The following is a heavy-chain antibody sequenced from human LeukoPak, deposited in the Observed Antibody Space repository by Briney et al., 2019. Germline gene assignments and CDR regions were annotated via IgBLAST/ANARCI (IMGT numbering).Heavy chain of an antibody. Sequence: GGSLRLSCVASGFSFANYPMIWVRQASGKGLEWVSSFTGRGGRTYVSDSVKGRFITSRDDSKKMIYLQMNSLRAEDTAIYYCAKSRFYHDSGGFYAADVWGPGTTVIVAS. CDR2: FTGRGGRT. D-gene: IGHD2/OR15-2a*01. CDR1: GFSFANYP. J-gene: IGHJ6*02. CDR3: AKSRFYHDSGGFYAADV. V-gene: IGHV3-23*01.